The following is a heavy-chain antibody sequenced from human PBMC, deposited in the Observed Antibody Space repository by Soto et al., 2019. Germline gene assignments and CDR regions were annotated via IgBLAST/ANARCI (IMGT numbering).Heavy chain of an antibody. CDR1: GFTFSSYA. CDR3: ARILESSSWEFDY. J-gene: IGHJ4*02. D-gene: IGHD6-13*01. CDR2: ITGSGSTT. V-gene: IGHV3-23*01. Sequence: GGSLRLSCAASGFTFSSYAMSWVRQAPGKGLEWVSVITGSGSTTYYSTSLKSRLTISKDTSKSQVVLTMTNMDPVDTATYYCARILESSSWEFDYWGQGTLVTVSS.